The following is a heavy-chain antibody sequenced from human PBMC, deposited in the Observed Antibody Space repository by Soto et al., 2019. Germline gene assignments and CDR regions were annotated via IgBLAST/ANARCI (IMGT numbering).Heavy chain of an antibody. Sequence: SETLSLTCTVSGGSVSSYYWIWIRQSPVNGLECIGFIYYVVSTKYKPSVKSRFTISLYTSKNHFSLKLISSTAADTSVYYCARHSHRNYGLYYFDYWGLGALVTVSS. V-gene: IGHV4-59*08. CDR1: GGSVSSYY. D-gene: IGHD1-7*01. J-gene: IGHJ4*02. CDR2: IYYVVST. CDR3: ARHSHRNYGLYYFDY.